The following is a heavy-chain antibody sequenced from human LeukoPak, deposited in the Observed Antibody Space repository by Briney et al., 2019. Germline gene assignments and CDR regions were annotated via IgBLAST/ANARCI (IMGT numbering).Heavy chain of an antibody. CDR2: INPNSGGT. CDR3: ARVNYGDYVAGAFDI. Sequence: GASVKVSCKASGYTFTGYYMHWVRQAPGQGLEWMGWINPNSGGTNYAQKFQGWVTMTRDTSISTAYMELSRLRSDDTAVYYCARVNYGDYVAGAFDIWGQGTMVTVSS. J-gene: IGHJ3*02. V-gene: IGHV1-2*04. CDR1: GYTFTGYY. D-gene: IGHD4-17*01.